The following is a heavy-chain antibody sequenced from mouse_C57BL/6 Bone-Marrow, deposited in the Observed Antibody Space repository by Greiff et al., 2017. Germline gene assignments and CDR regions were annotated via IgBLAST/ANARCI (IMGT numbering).Heavy chain of an antibody. CDR3: AKTFSDD. Sequence: QVQLQQPGAELVRPGTSVKLSCKASGYTFTSYWMHWVKQRPGQGLEWIGVIDPSDSYTNYNQKFKGKATLTVDTSSSTAYMQLSSLASEDSAVYYCAKTFSDDWGQGTTLTVSS. CDR2: IDPSDSYT. V-gene: IGHV1-59*01. J-gene: IGHJ2*01. CDR1: GYTFTSYW.